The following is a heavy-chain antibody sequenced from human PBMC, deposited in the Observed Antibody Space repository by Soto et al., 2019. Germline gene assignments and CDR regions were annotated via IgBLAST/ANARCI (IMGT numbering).Heavy chain of an antibody. J-gene: IGHJ4*02. D-gene: IGHD5-18*01. CDR1: GFTFSGYG. CDR3: VRDSYGSLYDY. CDR2: VTGTTPYI. Sequence: GGSLRLSCAASGFTFSGYGMNWVRQAPGKGLEWVASVTGTTPYIYYADSVKGRFTISRDDAKSSLYLQMNSLRADDTAMYYCVRDSYGSLYDYWGQGTLVTVSS. V-gene: IGHV3-21*01.